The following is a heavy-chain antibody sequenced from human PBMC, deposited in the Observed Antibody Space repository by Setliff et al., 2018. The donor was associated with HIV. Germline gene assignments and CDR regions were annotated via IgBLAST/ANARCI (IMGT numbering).Heavy chain of an antibody. V-gene: IGHV1-3*01. CDR3: VRGALLAAFDFNY. J-gene: IGHJ4*01. D-gene: IGHD3-10*01. CDR2: INVGKGDT. Sequence: ASVKVSCKASGYTFTTYSLHWVRQAPGHSLEWVGWINVGKGDTKYSQELQDRVTITRDTSANTAYMELSSLRSDDTAVYFCVRGALLAAFDFNYWGQGTLVTVSS. CDR1: GYTFTTYS.